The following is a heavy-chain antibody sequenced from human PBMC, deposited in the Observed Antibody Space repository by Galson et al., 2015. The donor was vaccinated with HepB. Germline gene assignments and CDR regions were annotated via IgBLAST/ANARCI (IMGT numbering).Heavy chain of an antibody. CDR2: ISGSGGST. D-gene: IGHD5-24*01. J-gene: IGHJ4*02. CDR3: AKDCRDGYWGTDY. V-gene: IGHV3-23*01. Sequence: SLRLSCAASGFTFSSYAMSWVRQAPGKGLEWVSAISGSGGSTYYADSVKGRFTISRDNSKNTLYLQMNSLRAEDTAVYYCAKDCRDGYWGTDYWGQGTLVTVSS. CDR1: GFTFSSYA.